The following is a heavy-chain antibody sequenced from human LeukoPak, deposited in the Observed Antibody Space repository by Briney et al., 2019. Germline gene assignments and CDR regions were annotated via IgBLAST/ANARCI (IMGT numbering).Heavy chain of an antibody. D-gene: IGHD3-9*01. CDR1: GFTFSSYG. J-gene: IGHJ4*02. Sequence: AGGSLRLSCAASGFTFSSYGMHWVRQAPGKGLEWVAVISYDGSNKYYADSVKGRFTISRDNSKNTLYLQMNSLRAEDTAVYYCAKAQYYDILTGYSFFDYWGQGTLVTVSS. CDR2: ISYDGSNK. V-gene: IGHV3-30*18. CDR3: AKAQYYDILTGYSFFDY.